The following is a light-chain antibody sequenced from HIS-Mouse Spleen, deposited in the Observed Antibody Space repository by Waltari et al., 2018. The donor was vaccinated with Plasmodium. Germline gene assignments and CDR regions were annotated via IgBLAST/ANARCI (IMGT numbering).Light chain of an antibody. V-gene: IGLV3-21*02. CDR2: DDI. CDR1: NIGSKS. J-gene: IGLJ1*01. Sequence: SYVLTPPPSVSVAPGQTARITCGGNNIGSKSVHWYQQKPGQAPVLVVYDDIDRPSGIPERFSDSNSGNTATLTISRVEAGDEADYYCQVWDSSSDQYVFGTGTKVTVL. CDR3: QVWDSSSDQYV.